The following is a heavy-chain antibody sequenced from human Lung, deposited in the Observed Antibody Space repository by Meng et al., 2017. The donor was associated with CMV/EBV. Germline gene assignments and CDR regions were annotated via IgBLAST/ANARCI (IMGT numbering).Heavy chain of an antibody. D-gene: IGHD2-2*01. V-gene: IGHV3-43*01. CDR2: ISWDGGST. Sequence: SCAASGFTFDDYTMHWVRQAPGKGLEWVSLISWDGGSTYYADSVKGRFTISRDNSKNSLYLQMNSLRTEDTALYYCAKEGRYCSSTSCFYYFDYXGQGXLVTVSS. J-gene: IGHJ4*02. CDR3: AKEGRYCSSTSCFYYFDY. CDR1: GFTFDDYT.